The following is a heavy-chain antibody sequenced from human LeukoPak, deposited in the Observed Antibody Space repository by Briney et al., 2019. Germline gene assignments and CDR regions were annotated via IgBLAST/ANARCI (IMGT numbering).Heavy chain of an antibody. CDR2: MNPNSGNT. Sequence: ASVKVSCKASGYTFTSYDINWVRQATGQGLEWMGWMNPNSGNTGYAQKFQGRVTMTRNTSISTAYMEPSSLRSEDTAVYYCARGYYYDSSGYCLNFDYWGQGTLVTVSS. J-gene: IGHJ4*02. V-gene: IGHV1-8*01. CDR3: ARGYYYDSSGYCLNFDY. D-gene: IGHD3-22*01. CDR1: GYTFTSYD.